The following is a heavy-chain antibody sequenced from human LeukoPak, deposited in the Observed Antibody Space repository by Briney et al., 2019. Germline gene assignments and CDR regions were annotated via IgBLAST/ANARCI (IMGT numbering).Heavy chain of an antibody. CDR3: TRVMVYATYYYYYYMDV. J-gene: IGHJ6*03. D-gene: IGHD2-8*01. V-gene: IGHV4-39*01. CDR2: RRYSGST. CDR1: GGSISGSHYH. Sequence: SVTLSLTCTVSGGSISGSHYHWGWIRQPPGKGLGWIGSRRYSGSTYNNPSRTSRVTITVVTSKNQFSLNLSSVTAADTAVYYCTRVMVYATYYYYYYMDVWGKGTTVTVSS.